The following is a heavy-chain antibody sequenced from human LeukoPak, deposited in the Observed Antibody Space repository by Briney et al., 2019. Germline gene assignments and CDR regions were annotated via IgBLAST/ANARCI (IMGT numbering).Heavy chain of an antibody. CDR3: ARDSGVLRYFDWLSPFDY. CDR2: IIPIFGTA. CDR1: GYTFTSYH. V-gene: IGHV1-69*13. D-gene: IGHD3-9*01. Sequence: ASVKVSCKASGYTFTSYHMHWVRQAPGQGLEWMGGIIPIFGTANYAQKFQGRVTITADESTSTAYMELSSLRSEDTAVYYCARDSGVLRYFDWLSPFDYWGQGTLVTVSS. J-gene: IGHJ4*02.